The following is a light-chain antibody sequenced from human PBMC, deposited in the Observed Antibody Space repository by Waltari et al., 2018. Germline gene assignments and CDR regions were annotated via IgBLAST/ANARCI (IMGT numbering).Light chain of an antibody. J-gene: IGKJ1*01. CDR3: QQSYSTPRT. V-gene: IGKV1-39*01. CDR2: AAS. Sequence: DIQMNQSPSSLSASEADRVTITCRASQSISTYLNWYQQKPGKAPKLLIYAASSLQSGVPSRFSGSGSGTDFTLTISSLQPEDFATYYCQQSYSTPRTFGQGTKVEIK. CDR1: QSISTY.